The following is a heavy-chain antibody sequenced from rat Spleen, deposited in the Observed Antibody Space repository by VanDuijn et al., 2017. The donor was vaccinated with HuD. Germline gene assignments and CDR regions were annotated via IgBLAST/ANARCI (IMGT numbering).Heavy chain of an antibody. V-gene: IGHV5-20*01. CDR2: ITNTGGST. CDR3: ATPSPTRVSLGWFAY. J-gene: IGHJ3*01. D-gene: IGHD1-4*01. Sequence: EVQLAESGGGLVQPGRSLKLSCAASGFTFSDYYMAWVRQAPTKGLEWVASITNTGGSTFYPDSVKGRFTISRDNAKSTLYLQMNSLRSEDTATYYCATPSPTRVSLGWFAYWGQGTLVTVSS. CDR1: GFTFSDYY.